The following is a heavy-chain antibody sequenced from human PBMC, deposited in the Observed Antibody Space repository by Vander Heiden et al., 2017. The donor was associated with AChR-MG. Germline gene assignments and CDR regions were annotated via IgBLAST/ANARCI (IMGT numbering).Heavy chain of an antibody. V-gene: IGHV3-21*01. Sequence: EVQLVESGGGLVKPGGSLRLSCAASGFTFSSYSLNWVRQAPGKGLEWVSSISSSSSYIYYADSVKGRFTISRDNAKNSLYLQMNSLRAEDTAVYYCARGHSGYDYVSLHWGQGTLVTVSS. CDR2: ISSSSSYI. D-gene: IGHD5-12*01. CDR3: ARGHSGYDYVSLH. CDR1: GFTFSSYS. J-gene: IGHJ4*02.